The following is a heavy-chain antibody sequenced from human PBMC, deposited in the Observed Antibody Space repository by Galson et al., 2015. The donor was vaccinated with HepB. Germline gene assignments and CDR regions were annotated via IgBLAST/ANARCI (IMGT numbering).Heavy chain of an antibody. D-gene: IGHD6-13*01. V-gene: IGHV3-48*02. CDR2: ISSSSSTI. CDR3: ASSGRGAAGNYYYYYMDV. J-gene: IGHJ6*03. Sequence: LRLSCAASGFTFSSYSMNWVRQAPGKGLEWVSYISSSSSTIYYADSVKGRFTISRDNAKNSLYLQMNSLRDEDTAVYYCASSGRGAAGNYYYYYMDVWGKGTTVTVSS. CDR1: GFTFSSYS.